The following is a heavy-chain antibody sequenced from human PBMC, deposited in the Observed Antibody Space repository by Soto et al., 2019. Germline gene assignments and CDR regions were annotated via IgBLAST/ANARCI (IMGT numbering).Heavy chain of an antibody. CDR3: AKNHLFRFLEWLLYPDY. D-gene: IGHD3-3*01. J-gene: IGHJ4*02. CDR1: GFTFSSYG. Sequence: QVQLVESGGGVVQPGRSLRLSCAASGFTFSSYGMHWVRQAPGKGLEWVAVISYDGSNKYYADSVKGRFTISRDNSKNTLYLQMNSLRAEDTAVYYCAKNHLFRFLEWLLYPDYWGQGTLVTVSS. CDR2: ISYDGSNK. V-gene: IGHV3-30*18.